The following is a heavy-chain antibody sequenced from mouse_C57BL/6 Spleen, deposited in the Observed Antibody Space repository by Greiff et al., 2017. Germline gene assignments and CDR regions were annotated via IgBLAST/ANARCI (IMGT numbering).Heavy chain of an antibody. V-gene: IGHV3-6*01. J-gene: IGHJ4*01. CDR1: GYSITSGYY. CDR2: ISYDGSN. Sequence: EVQLQESGPGLVKPSQSLSLTCSVTGYSITSGYYWNWIRQFPGNKLEWMGYISYDGSNNYNPSLKNRISITRDTSKNQFFLKLNSVTTEDTATYYCARGDFYYYGSSYESAMDYWGQGTSVTVSS. CDR3: ARGDFYYYGSSYESAMDY. D-gene: IGHD1-1*01.